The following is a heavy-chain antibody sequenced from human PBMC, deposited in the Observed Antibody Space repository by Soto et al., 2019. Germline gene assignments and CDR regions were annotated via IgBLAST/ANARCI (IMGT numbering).Heavy chain of an antibody. CDR2: NYYGGST. CDR1: GGSISSYY. J-gene: IGHJ5*02. D-gene: IGHD3-10*01. CDR3: ARYGSGSYPRFDP. Sequence: QVQLQESGPGLVKPSETLSLTCTASGGSISSYYWSWIRQPPGKGLEWIGYNYYGGSTNYNPSLKWRVTISVDTPKNQFSLKLSSVTAADTAVYYCARYGSGSYPRFDPCGQGTLVTVSS. V-gene: IGHV4-59*01.